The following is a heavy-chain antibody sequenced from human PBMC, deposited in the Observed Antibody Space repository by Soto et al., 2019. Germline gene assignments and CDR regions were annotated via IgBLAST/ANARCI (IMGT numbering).Heavy chain of an antibody. CDR3: ARVGGYYYYYMDV. CDR2: ISSSSSYI. D-gene: IGHD2-15*01. Sequence: EVQLVESGGGLVKPGGSLRLSCAASGFTFSSYSMNWVRQAPGKGLEWVSSISSSSSYIYYADSVTGRFTISRDNAKNSLYLQMNSLRAEDTAVYYCARVGGYYYYYMDVWGKGTTVTVSS. CDR1: GFTFSSYS. V-gene: IGHV3-21*01. J-gene: IGHJ6*03.